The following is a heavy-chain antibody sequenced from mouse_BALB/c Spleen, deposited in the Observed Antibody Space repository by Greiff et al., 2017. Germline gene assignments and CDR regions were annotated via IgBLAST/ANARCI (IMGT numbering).Heavy chain of an antibody. J-gene: IGHJ4*01. D-gene: IGHD1-3*01. Sequence: EVHLVESGGGLVTPGGSLKLSCAASGFTFSDYYMYWVRQTPEKRLGWVATISDGGSYTYYPDSVTGRFTISRDNAKNNLYLQMSVLKSEDTAMYYCARSGGPYAIAYWGQGTSVTVSA. V-gene: IGHV5-4*02. CDR1: GFTFSDYY. CDR2: ISDGGSYT. CDR3: ARSGGPYAIAY.